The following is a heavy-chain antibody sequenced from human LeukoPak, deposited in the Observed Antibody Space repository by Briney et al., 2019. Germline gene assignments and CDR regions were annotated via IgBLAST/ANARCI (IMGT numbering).Heavy chain of an antibody. V-gene: IGHV4-4*07. CDR2: IYTSGST. CDR1: GGSISSYY. J-gene: IGHJ4*02. Sequence: SQTLSLTCAVSGGSISSYYWSWIRQPAGKGLEWIGRIYTSGSTNYNPSLKSRVTMSVDTSKNQFSLKLSSVTAADTAVYYCARDRYDSSGYDYWGQGTLVTVSS. D-gene: IGHD3-22*01. CDR3: ARDRYDSSGYDY.